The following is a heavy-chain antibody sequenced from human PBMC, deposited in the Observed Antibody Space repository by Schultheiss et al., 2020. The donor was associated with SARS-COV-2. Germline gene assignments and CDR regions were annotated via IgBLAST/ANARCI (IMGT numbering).Heavy chain of an antibody. CDR3: ARSRPGYSYGYNYYYYGMDV. Sequence: GGSLRLSCAASGFTFSSYDMHWVRQATGKGLEWVSAIGTAGDTYYPGSVKGRFTISRENAKNSLYLQMNSLRAVDTAVYYCARSRPGYSYGYNYYYYGMDVWGQGTTVTVSS. D-gene: IGHD5-18*01. V-gene: IGHV3-13*01. CDR2: IGTAGDT. J-gene: IGHJ6*02. CDR1: GFTFSSYD.